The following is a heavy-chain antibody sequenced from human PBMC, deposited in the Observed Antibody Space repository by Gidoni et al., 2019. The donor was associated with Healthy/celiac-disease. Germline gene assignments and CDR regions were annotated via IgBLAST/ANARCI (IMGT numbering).Heavy chain of an antibody. CDR2: INAGNGNT. J-gene: IGHJ4*02. Sequence: QVQLVQSGAEEKKPGASVKVSCKASGYTFTSYAMHWVRQAPGQRLEWMRWINAGNGNTKYSQKFQGRVTITRDTSASTAYMELSSLRSEDTAVYYCAREEWESSGYFGYWGQGTLVTVSS. V-gene: IGHV1-3*05. D-gene: IGHD3-22*01. CDR1: GYTFTSYA. CDR3: AREEWESSGYFGY.